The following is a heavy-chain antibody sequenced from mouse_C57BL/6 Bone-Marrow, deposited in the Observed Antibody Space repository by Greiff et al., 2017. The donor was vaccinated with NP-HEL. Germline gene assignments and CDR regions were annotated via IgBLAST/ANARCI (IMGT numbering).Heavy chain of an antibody. CDR1: GYTFTSYG. V-gene: IGHV1-81*01. J-gene: IGHJ3*01. Sequence: VKLMESGAELARPGASVKLSCKASGYTFTSYGISWVKQRTGQGLEWIGEIYPRSGNTYYNEKFKGKATLTADKSSSTAYMELRSLTSEDAAVYFCARSLVLRLAAWFAYWGQGTLVTVSA. CDR3: ARSLVLRLAAWFAY. CDR2: IYPRSGNT. D-gene: IGHD1-1*01.